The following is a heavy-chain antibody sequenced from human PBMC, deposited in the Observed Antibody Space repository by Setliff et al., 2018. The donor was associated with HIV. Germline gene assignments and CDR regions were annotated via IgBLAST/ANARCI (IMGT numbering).Heavy chain of an antibody. CDR3: ARDAARRAAADTPVWFDP. CDR1: GYTFTSYE. Sequence: ASVKVSCKASGYTFTSYEINWVRQATGQGLEWMGWMNPDSGNTDYAQKVQGRVTMTRDTFTSTAYMELRSLRSDDTAVYYCARDAARRAAADTPVWFDPWGQGTLVTVSS. V-gene: IGHV1-8*02. CDR2: MNPDSGNT. J-gene: IGHJ5*02. D-gene: IGHD6-13*01.